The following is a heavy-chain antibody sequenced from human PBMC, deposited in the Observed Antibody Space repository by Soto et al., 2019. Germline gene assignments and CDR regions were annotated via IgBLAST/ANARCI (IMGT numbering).Heavy chain of an antibody. CDR1: GFTFSSYS. CDR2: ISSSSSYI. V-gene: IGHV3-21*01. D-gene: IGHD6-6*01. Sequence: GSLRLSCAASGFTFSSYSMNWVRQAPGKGLEWVSSISSSSSYIYCADSVKGRFTISRDNAKNSLYLQMNSLRAEDTAVYYCARVSSSSVVARYYGMDVWGQGTTVTVSS. J-gene: IGHJ6*02. CDR3: ARVSSSSVVARYYGMDV.